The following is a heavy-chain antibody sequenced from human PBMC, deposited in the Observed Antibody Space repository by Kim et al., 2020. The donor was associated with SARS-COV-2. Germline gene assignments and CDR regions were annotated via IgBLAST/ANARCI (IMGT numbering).Heavy chain of an antibody. J-gene: IGHJ4*02. V-gene: IGHV1-3*01. CDR3: ARESGGSDLEISAYYFDY. D-gene: IGHD6-25*01. CDR1: GYTFTSYA. Sequence: ASVKVSCKASGYTFTSYAMHWVRQAPGQRLEWMGWINAGNGNTKYSQKFQGRVTITRDTSASTAYMELSSLRSEDTAVYYCARESGGSDLEISAYYFDYWGQGTLVTVSS. CDR2: INAGNGNT.